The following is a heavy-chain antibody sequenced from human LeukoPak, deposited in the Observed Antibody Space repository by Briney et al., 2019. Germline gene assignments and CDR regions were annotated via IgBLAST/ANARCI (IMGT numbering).Heavy chain of an antibody. Sequence: SETLSLTCTVSGGSISNYYWSWFRQPPGKGLEWIGYIYYSGSTNYNPSLKSRVTISVDTSKNQFSLKLNSVTAADTAVYYCARHYGPWGQGTLVTVSS. CDR3: ARHYGP. J-gene: IGHJ5*02. V-gene: IGHV4-59*08. CDR2: IYYSGST. D-gene: IGHD3-10*01. CDR1: GGSISNYY.